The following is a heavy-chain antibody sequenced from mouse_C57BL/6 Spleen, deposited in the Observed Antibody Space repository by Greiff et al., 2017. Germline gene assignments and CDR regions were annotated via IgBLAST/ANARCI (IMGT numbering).Heavy chain of an antibody. V-gene: IGHV1-19*01. CDR1: GYTFTDYY. CDR3: ARGPSEDWFAY. CDR2: INPYNGGT. J-gene: IGHJ3*01. Sequence: VQLQQSGPVLVKPGASVKMSCKASGYTFTDYYMNWVKQSHGKSLEWIGVINPYNGGTSYNQKFKGKATLTVDKSSSTAYMELNSLTSEDSAVYYCARGPSEDWFAYWGQGTLVTVSA.